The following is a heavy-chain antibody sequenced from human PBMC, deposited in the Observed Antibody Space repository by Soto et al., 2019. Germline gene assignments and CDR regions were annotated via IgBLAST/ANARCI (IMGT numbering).Heavy chain of an antibody. D-gene: IGHD2-2*02. CDR2: IRSKAYGGTT. CDR1: GFTFGDYA. Sequence: GGSLRLSCTASGFTFGDYAMSWFRQAPGKGLEWVGFIRSKAYGGTTEYAASVKGRFTISRDDSKSIAYLQMNSLKTEDTAVYYCTRDWATDIVVVPAAIYYGMDVWGQGTTVTVSS. CDR3: TRDWATDIVVVPAAIYYGMDV. V-gene: IGHV3-49*03. J-gene: IGHJ6*02.